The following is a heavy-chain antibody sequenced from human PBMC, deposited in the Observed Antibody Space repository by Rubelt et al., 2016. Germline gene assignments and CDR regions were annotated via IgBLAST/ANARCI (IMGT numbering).Heavy chain of an antibody. CDR3: ASLKQLYYFDY. J-gene: IGHJ4*02. Sequence: QLQLQESGPGLVKPSETLSLTCTVSGGSISSNNWWGWVRQPPGKGLEWIGYIYYSGSTYYNPSLKSRITISVDTSKNQFSLKLSSVTAADTAVYYCASLKQLYYFDYWGQGTLVTVSS. CDR2: IYYSGST. V-gene: IGHV4-4*02. CDR1: GGSISSNNW. D-gene: IGHD5-18*01.